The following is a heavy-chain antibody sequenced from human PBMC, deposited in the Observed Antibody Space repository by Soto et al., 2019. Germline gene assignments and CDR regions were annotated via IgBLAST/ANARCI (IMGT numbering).Heavy chain of an antibody. V-gene: IGHV1-2*02. D-gene: IGHD2-8*01. Sequence: SVKVSCKASGYTFTGYYMHWVRQAPVQGLEWMGWINPNSGGTNYAQKFQGRVTMTRDTPISTAYMELSRLRSDDTAVYYCARAALMVYAIGWFDPWGQGTLVTVSS. J-gene: IGHJ5*02. CDR1: GYTFTGYY. CDR2: INPNSGGT. CDR3: ARAALMVYAIGWFDP.